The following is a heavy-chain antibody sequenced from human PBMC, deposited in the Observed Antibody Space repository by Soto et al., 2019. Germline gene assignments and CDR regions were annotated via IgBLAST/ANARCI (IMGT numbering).Heavy chain of an antibody. CDR2: IIPIFGTA. J-gene: IGHJ5*02. V-gene: IGHV1-69*13. CDR3: ARLAAAWRNP. CDR1: GGTFSSYA. Sequence: GASVKVSCKASGGTFSSYAISWVRQAPGQGLEWMGGIIPIFGTANYAQKFQGRVTITADESTSTAYMELSSLRSEDTAVYYCARLAAAWRNPWGQGTLVTSPQ. D-gene: IGHD6-13*01.